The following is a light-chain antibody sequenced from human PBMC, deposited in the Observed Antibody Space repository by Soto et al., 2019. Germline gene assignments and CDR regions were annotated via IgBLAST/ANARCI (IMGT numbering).Light chain of an antibody. CDR2: WAS. CDR1: QSILFSSNNKSY. J-gene: IGKJ4*01. Sequence: DIVMTQSPDSLAVSLGERGTINCKSSQSILFSSNNKSYLTWYQQKPGEPPKPLIYWASTRESGVPDRFSGSGSGTDFTLTISSLQAEDVAVYYCQQYYSTPVTFGGGTKVEIK. CDR3: QQYYSTPVT. V-gene: IGKV4-1*01.